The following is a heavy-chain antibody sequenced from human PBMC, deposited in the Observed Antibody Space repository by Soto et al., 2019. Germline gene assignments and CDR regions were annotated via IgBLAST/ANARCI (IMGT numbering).Heavy chain of an antibody. J-gene: IGHJ5*02. CDR3: ARDYHGSGNP. CDR2: IKGDGSET. Sequence: EVQLVESGGGXXXXGGXXXXXCXAXXXXXXXXWIHXXXXAXGKGLVWLSRIKGDGSETDYADSVRGRFTISRDNANNTLYLQLNSLRVEDTAVYYCARDYHGSGNPWGQGTPVTVSS. D-gene: IGHD3-10*01. V-gene: IGHV3-74*02. CDR1: XXXXXXXW.